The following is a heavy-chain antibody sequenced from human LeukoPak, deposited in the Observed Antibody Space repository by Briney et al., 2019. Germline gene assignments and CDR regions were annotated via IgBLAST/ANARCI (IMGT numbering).Heavy chain of an antibody. CDR2: INHSGST. CDR1: GGSFSGYY. D-gene: IGHD5-18*01. V-gene: IGHV4-34*01. Sequence: SETLSLTCAVYGGSFSGYYWSWIRQPLGKGLEWIGEINHSGSTNYNPSLKSRVAISVDTSKNQFSLKLSSVTAADTAVYYCASSWTAMARRGAFDIWGQGTMVTVSS. CDR3: ASSWTAMARRGAFDI. J-gene: IGHJ3*02.